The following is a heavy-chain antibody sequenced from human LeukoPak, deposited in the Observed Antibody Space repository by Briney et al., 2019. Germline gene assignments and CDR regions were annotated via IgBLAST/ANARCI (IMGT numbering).Heavy chain of an antibody. CDR2: IWYDGSSD. Sequence: GGSLRFSCAASGFTFSSYGMHWVRQAPGKGLEWVALIWYDGSSDYYAHSVKGRFTISRDNSKNTLYLQMNSLRAEDTAVYYCARGTGNYFYYMAVWGKGTTVTVSS. CDR1: GFTFSSYG. D-gene: IGHD3/OR15-3a*01. V-gene: IGHV3-33*01. CDR3: ARGTGNYFYYMAV. J-gene: IGHJ6*03.